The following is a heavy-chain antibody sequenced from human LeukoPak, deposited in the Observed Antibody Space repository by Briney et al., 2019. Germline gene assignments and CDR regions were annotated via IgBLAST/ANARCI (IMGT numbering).Heavy chain of an antibody. CDR2: IYYSGST. CDR3: ARVPPPYYYGSGSQWYFDL. J-gene: IGHJ2*01. CDR1: GGSISSGDYY. Sequence: SETLSLTCTVSGGSISSGDYYWSWIRQPPGKGLEWIGYIYYSGSTYYNPSLKSRVTISVDTSKNQFSLKLGSVTAADTAVYYCARVPPPYYYGSGSQWYFDLWGRGTLVTVSS. V-gene: IGHV4-30-4*01. D-gene: IGHD3-10*01.